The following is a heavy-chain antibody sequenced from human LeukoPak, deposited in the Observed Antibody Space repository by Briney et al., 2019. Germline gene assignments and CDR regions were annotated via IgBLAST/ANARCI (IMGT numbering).Heavy chain of an antibody. Sequence: GGSLRLSSAASGFTFDDYAMHWVRQAPGKGLEWVSGISWNSGRIGYADSVKGRFTISRDNAKNSLYLQMNSLRAEDTALYYCAKDSGRAARTYFDYWGQGTLVTVSS. CDR1: GFTFDDYA. D-gene: IGHD6-6*01. CDR3: AKDSGRAARTYFDY. J-gene: IGHJ4*02. CDR2: ISWNSGRI. V-gene: IGHV3-9*01.